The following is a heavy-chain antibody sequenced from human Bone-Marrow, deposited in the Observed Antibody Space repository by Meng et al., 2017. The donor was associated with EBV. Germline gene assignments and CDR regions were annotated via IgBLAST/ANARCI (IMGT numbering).Heavy chain of an antibody. D-gene: IGHD3-10*01. CDR2: LIPMSDAP. CDR3: ASESGRGFTPDY. V-gene: IGHV1-69*01. Sequence: QVTVGEGGGEVKKPWSSVKVSCKTSGGTFRSDAISWVRQAPGQGLEWMGGLIPMSDAPHYAQRFQGRVTITADESTSTHYMDLSGLRSEDTAVYYCASESGRGFTPDYWGQGTLVTVSS. CDR1: GGTFRSDA. J-gene: IGHJ4*02.